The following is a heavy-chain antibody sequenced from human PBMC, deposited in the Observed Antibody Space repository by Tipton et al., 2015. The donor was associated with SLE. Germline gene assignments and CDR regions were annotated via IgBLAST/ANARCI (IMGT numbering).Heavy chain of an antibody. V-gene: IGHV4-38-2*02. J-gene: IGHJ6*03. CDR3: ARENSGSLDENYYYYMDV. CDR1: RYSIRSGYS. D-gene: IGHD1-26*01. CDR2: IYHRGNT. Sequence: TLSLTCTVSRYSIRSGYSWGWIRQPPGKGLEWIGSIYHRGNTYYNPSLRSRVTLSVDTTNNYFSLTLTSVTAADTALYYCARENSGSLDENYYYYMDVWGKGTTVIVSS.